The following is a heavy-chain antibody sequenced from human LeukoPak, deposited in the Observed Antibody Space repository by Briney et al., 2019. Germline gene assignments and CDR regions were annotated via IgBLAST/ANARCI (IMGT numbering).Heavy chain of an antibody. J-gene: IGHJ4*02. CDR3: AKDRGYYGSGSFFDY. Sequence: GGSLRLSCAASGITSSDNFMSWIRQAPGKGLEWVSYISKSDGTTYYADTVEGRFTISRDNSKNTLYLQMNSLRAEDTAVYYCAKDRGYYGSGSFFDYWGQGTLVTVSS. CDR1: GITSSDNF. V-gene: IGHV3-11*01. D-gene: IGHD3-10*01. CDR2: ISKSDGTT.